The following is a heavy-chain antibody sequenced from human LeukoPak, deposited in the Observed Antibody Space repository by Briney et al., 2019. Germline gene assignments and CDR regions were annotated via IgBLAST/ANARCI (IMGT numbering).Heavy chain of an antibody. CDR1: GDSVSSISAA. V-gene: IGHV6-1*01. J-gene: IGHJ4*02. Sequence: QPLSLTCALSGDSVSSISAAWTWIRQSPSGGLEWLGRTYYRSKWYYDYAVSVTSRITINPATSKNQFSLHLNSVTPADTAVYYCAREGSSSFEYWGQGTLVTVSS. D-gene: IGHD3-10*01. CDR3: AREGSSSFEY. CDR2: TYYRSKWYY.